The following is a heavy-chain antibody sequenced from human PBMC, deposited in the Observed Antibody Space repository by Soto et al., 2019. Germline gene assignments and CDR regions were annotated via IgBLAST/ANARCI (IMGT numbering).Heavy chain of an antibody. CDR3: ARGPSSLTSLDY. J-gene: IGHJ4*02. D-gene: IGHD2-2*01. Sequence: GGSLRLSCAASGFTFSNYALHWVRQAPGEGLEWVAVISYDGSNKFYADSVKGRFTISRDNSKHTLYLQMNSLRAENTAVYYCARGPSSLTSLDYLGQGTLVTVYS. CDR2: ISYDGSNK. V-gene: IGHV3-30-3*01. CDR1: GFTFSNYA.